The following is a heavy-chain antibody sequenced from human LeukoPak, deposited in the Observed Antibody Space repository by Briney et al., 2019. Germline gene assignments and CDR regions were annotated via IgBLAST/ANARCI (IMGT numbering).Heavy chain of an antibody. CDR2: ITGSGPYM. V-gene: IGHV3-21*06. J-gene: IGHJ4*02. CDR1: GFTFSTFA. Sequence: GGSLRLSCAASGFTFSTFAVHWVRLSPGKGLEWVSSITGSGPYMLYADSVKHRFTISRDNTKNLLYLEMNSLRAEDTAMYFCVRDVGAVRGEVYFDYWGQGTLVTVSS. CDR3: VRDVGAVRGEVYFDY. D-gene: IGHD3-10*01.